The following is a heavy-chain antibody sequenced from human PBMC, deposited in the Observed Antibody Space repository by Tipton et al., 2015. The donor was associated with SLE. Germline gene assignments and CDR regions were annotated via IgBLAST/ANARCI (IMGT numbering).Heavy chain of an antibody. Sequence: TLSLTCTVSGYSISSGYYWGWMRQSPGKGLVWIASIYRSGSAYYTPSLRSRVTISQDTSKNQFSLNLSSVTAADTAVYYCARSVTPAAIGWFDPWGQGTLVTVSS. CDR2: IYRSGSA. J-gene: IGHJ5*02. CDR1: GYSISSGYY. CDR3: ARSVTPAAIGWFDP. V-gene: IGHV4-38-2*02. D-gene: IGHD5-24*01.